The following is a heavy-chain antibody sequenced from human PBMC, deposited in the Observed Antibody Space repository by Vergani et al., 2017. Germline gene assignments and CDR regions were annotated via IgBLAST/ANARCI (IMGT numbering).Heavy chain of an antibody. CDR3: ARDYGGNGRLDY. V-gene: IGHV1-69*08. CDR1: GGTFSSYT. CDR2: IIPILGIA. J-gene: IGHJ4*02. Sequence: QVQLVQSGAEVKKPGSSVKVSCKASGGTFSSYTISWVRQAPGQGLEWMGRIIPILGIANYAQKFQGRVTITADKSTSTAYMELSSLRSEDTAVYYCARDYGGNGRLDYWGQGTLVTVSS. D-gene: IGHD4-23*01.